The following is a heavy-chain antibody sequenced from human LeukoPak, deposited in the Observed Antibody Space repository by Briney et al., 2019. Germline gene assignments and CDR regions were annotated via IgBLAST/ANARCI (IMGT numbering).Heavy chain of an antibody. CDR1: GFTFNNYE. Sequence: PGGSLRLSCAASGFTFNNYEMNWVRQAPGKGLEWISYISSSGTTIYYADSVKGRFTISRDNAKNSLFLQMNSLRAEDTAVYYCAGADFGYSYGRPDYWGRGTLVTVSS. D-gene: IGHD5-18*01. J-gene: IGHJ4*02. V-gene: IGHV3-48*03. CDR2: ISSSGTTI. CDR3: AGADFGYSYGRPDY.